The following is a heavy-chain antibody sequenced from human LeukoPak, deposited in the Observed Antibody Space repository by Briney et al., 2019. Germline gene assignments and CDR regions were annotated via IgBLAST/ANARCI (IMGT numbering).Heavy chain of an antibody. D-gene: IGHD3-10*01. V-gene: IGHV4-61*01. CDR3: ARARGGLLWFFDP. J-gene: IGHJ5*02. Sequence: KPSETLSLTRSVSGYSISSGYYWGWIRQPPGKGLEWIGYIYYSGSTNYNPSLKSRVTISVDTSKNQFSLKLSSVTAADTAVYYCARARGGLLWFFDPWGQGTLVTVSS. CDR1: GYSISSGYY. CDR2: IYYSGST.